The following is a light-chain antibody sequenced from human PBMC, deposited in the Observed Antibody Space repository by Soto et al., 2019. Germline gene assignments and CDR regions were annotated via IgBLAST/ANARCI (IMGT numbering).Light chain of an antibody. Sequence: QSVLTQPASVSGSPGQSITISCTGTSSDVGGYNYVSWYQQHPGKAPKLMIYDVSNRPSGVSNRFSGSKSGNTASLTISGLQAEDEADYYCSSYTSSSPRVFGTGIKVTVL. CDR3: SSYTSSSPRV. V-gene: IGLV2-14*01. CDR1: SSDVGGYNY. J-gene: IGLJ1*01. CDR2: DVS.